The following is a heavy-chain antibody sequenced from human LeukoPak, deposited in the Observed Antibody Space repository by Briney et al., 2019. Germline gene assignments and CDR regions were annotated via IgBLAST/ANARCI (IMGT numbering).Heavy chain of an antibody. CDR2: INPNSGGT. CDR1: GYTFTGYY. CDR3: ARGIGIVGATESFHFDY. V-gene: IGHV1-2*02. D-gene: IGHD1-26*01. J-gene: IGHJ4*02. Sequence: ASVKVSCKASGYTFTGYYMHWVRQAPGQGLEWMGWINPNSGGTNYAQKFQGRVTMTRDTSISTAYMELSRLRSDDTAVYYCARGIGIVGATESFHFDYWGQGTLVTVSS.